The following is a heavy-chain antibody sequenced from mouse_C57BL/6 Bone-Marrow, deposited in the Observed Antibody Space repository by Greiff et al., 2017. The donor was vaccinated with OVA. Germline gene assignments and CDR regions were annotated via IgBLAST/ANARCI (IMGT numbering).Heavy chain of an antibody. D-gene: IGHD2-3*01. V-gene: IGHV1-64*01. Sequence: QVQLQQPGAELVKPGASVKLSCKASGYTFTSYWMHWVKQRPGQGLEWIGMIQPNSGSTNYNEKFKRKATLTVDKSSSTAYMQLSSLTSEDSAVYYCARWWLLWFAYWGQGTLVTVSA. J-gene: IGHJ3*01. CDR2: IQPNSGST. CDR1: GYTFTSYW. CDR3: ARWWLLWFAY.